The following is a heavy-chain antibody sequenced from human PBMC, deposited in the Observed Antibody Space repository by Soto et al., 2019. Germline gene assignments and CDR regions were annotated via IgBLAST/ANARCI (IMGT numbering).Heavy chain of an antibody. CDR2: ISYDGSNK. Sequence: HPGGSLRLSCAASGFTFSSYGMHWVRQAPGKGLEWVAVISYDGSNKYYADYVKGRFTISRDNSKKTLNLQMNSLRAEDTAVYYCAKGHVGDIVVVPAANWFDPWGQGT. CDR3: AKGHVGDIVVVPAANWFDP. CDR1: GFTFSSYG. D-gene: IGHD2-2*01. V-gene: IGHV3-30*18. J-gene: IGHJ5*02.